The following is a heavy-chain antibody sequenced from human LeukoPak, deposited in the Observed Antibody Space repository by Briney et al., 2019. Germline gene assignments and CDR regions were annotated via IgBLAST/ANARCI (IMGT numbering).Heavy chain of an antibody. CDR1: GGSISSYY. J-gene: IGHJ4*02. CDR2: IYYSGST. D-gene: IGHD3-10*01. CDR3: ARAGGFGELLSHFDY. V-gene: IGHV4-59*01. Sequence: SETLSLTCTVSGGSISSYYWSWIRQPPGKGLEWIGYIYYSGSTNYNPSLKSRVTISVDTSKNQFSLKLSSVTAADTAAYYCARAGGFGELLSHFDYWGQGTLVTVSS.